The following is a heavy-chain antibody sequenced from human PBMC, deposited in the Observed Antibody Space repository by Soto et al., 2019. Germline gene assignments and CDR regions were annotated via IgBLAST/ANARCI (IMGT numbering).Heavy chain of an antibody. CDR2: IWYDGSNK. D-gene: IGHD2-15*01. CDR3: ATQGCSGGSCYFDY. J-gene: IGHJ4*02. Sequence: GVSLRLSCAASGFTFSSYGMHWVRQAPGKGLEWVAVIWYDGSNKYYADSVKGRFTISRDNSKSTLYLQMNSLRAEDTAVYYCATQGCSGGSCYFDYWGQGTLVTVSS. V-gene: IGHV3-33*01. CDR1: GFTFSSYG.